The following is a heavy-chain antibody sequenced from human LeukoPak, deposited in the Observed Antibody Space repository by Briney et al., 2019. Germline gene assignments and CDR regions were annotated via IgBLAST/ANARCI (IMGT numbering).Heavy chain of an antibody. Sequence: SETLSLTCTVSGGSISSGGYYWSWIRQHPGKGLEWIGYIYYSGSTYCNPSLKSRVTISVDTSKNQFSLKLSSVTAADTAVCYCARTYSSRAVDYWGQGTLVTVSS. V-gene: IGHV4-31*03. CDR3: ARTYSSRAVDY. J-gene: IGHJ4*02. CDR2: IYYSGST. CDR1: GGSISSGGYY. D-gene: IGHD6-13*01.